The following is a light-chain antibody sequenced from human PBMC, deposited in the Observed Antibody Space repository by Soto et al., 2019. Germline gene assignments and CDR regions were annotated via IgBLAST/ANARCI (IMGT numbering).Light chain of an antibody. Sequence: DIQMTQSPSTLPASVGARVTITCRASQSISNWLAWYQQKPATAPKVLIYHASNLQSGVPSRFSGSGSGTEFTLTISSLQPDDFATYYCQQYNSYSFGQGTKVDIK. CDR1: QSISNW. V-gene: IGKV1-5*01. J-gene: IGKJ1*01. CDR3: QQYNSYS. CDR2: HAS.